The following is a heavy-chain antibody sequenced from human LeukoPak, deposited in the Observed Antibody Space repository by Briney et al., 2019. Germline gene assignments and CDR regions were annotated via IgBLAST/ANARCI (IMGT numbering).Heavy chain of an antibody. CDR1: GGTFSSYA. Sequence: ASVKVSCKASGGTFSSYAISWVRQAPGQGLEWMGRIISILGIANYAQKFQGRVTITADKSTSTAYMELSSLRSEDTAVYYCASQYCSGGSCYDAFDIWGQGTMVTVSS. V-gene: IGHV1-69*04. J-gene: IGHJ3*02. D-gene: IGHD2-15*01. CDR3: ASQYCSGGSCYDAFDI. CDR2: IISILGIA.